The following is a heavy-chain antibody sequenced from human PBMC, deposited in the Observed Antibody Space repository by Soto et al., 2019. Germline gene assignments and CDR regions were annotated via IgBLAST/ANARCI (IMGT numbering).Heavy chain of an antibody. CDR3: TRVEMATITGTNWFDP. Sequence: PGGSLRLSCAASGFTFSGPAMHWVRQASGKGLEWVGRIRSKANSYATAYAASVKGRFTISRDDSKNTAYLQMNSLKTEHTAVYYCTRVEMATITGTNWFDPWGHGRLGTVAS. V-gene: IGHV3-73*01. D-gene: IGHD5-12*01. CDR1: GFTFSGPA. J-gene: IGHJ5*02. CDR2: IRSKANSYAT.